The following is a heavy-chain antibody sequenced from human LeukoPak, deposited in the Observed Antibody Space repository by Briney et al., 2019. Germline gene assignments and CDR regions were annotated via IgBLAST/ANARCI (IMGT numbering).Heavy chain of an antibody. Sequence: GALRLSCAASGFPFSDSWMSWVRQAPGKGLEWVANINQDGSEKDYVDSVKGRFTISRDNARNSLYLQMGSMRAEDTAVYYCATYTHWVAGDVWGQGTTVTVSS. J-gene: IGHJ6*02. CDR2: INQDGSEK. D-gene: IGHD3-16*01. CDR3: ATYTHWVAGDV. V-gene: IGHV3-7*01. CDR1: GFPFSDSW.